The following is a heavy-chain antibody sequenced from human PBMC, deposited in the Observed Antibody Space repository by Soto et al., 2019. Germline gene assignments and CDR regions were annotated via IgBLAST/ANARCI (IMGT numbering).Heavy chain of an antibody. V-gene: IGHV1-69*06. J-gene: IGHJ5*02. CDR1: GGTYSSYA. CDR2: IIPIFGTA. D-gene: IGHD4-17*01. Sequence: QVQLVQSWAEVMKPGSSVKVSCTDSGGTYSSYAISWVRQAPVQGLEWMGGIIPIFGTANYAQKFQGRVTITEDKSTSTDYMELSSLRSEGTAVYYCARVLDLRIDPWGQGTLVTASS. CDR3: ARVLDLRIDP.